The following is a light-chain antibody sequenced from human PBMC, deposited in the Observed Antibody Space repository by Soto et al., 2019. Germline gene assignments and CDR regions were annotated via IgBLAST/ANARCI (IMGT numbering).Light chain of an antibody. CDR1: QSVSSSY. CDR3: QQYGSSPTWT. Sequence: EIVLTQSPGTLSLSPGERATLSCRASQSVSSSYLAWYQQKPGQAPRLLIYGASSGATGIPDRFSGSGSGTDFILTISRLEPEDFAVYYCQQYGSSPTWTFGQGTKVDIK. CDR2: GAS. J-gene: IGKJ1*01. V-gene: IGKV3-20*01.